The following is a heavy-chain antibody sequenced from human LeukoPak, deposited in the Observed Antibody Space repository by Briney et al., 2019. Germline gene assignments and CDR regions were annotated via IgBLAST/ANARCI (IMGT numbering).Heavy chain of an antibody. Sequence: GGSLRLSCAASGFTFSSYWMSWVRQAPGKGLEWVANIKRDGSEKYHVDSVKGRFTISRDNAKNSLYLQMNSLRAEDTAVYYCVKGGGNVRRYFEYWGQGTLVTVSS. CDR2: IKRDGSEK. CDR3: VKGGGNVRRYFEY. CDR1: GFTFSSYW. J-gene: IGHJ4*02. D-gene: IGHD4-23*01. V-gene: IGHV3-7*03.